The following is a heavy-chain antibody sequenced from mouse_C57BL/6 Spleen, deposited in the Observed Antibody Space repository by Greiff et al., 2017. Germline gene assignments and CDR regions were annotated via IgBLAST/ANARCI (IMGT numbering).Heavy chain of an antibody. CDR3: ARVYNWDYWYFDV. V-gene: IGHV1-50*01. J-gene: IGHJ1*03. CDR1: GYTFTSYW. Sequence: QVQLQQPGAELVKPGASVKLSCKASGYTFTSYWMQWVKQRPGQGLEWIGEIDPSDSSTNYNQKFKGKATLTVDTSSSTAYMQLSSLTSEDSAVYYCARVYNWDYWYFDVWGTGTTVTVSS. CDR2: IDPSDSST. D-gene: IGHD4-1*01.